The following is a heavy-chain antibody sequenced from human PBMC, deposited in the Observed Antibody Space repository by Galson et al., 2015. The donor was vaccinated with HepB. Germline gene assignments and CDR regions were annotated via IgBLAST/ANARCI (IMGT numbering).Heavy chain of an antibody. J-gene: IGHJ4*02. V-gene: IGHV5-10-1*01. CDR3: SKDWCTITCYPHC. Sequence: GAEVKKPGESVRISCQGSGYTFSNYWITWVRQVPGKGLEWLGRIDTGDSYTNHNPSFEGRVTMSVDRSIDTAYLQWSGLRTSDTAVYYCSKDWCTITCYPHCWGQGTLLTVSS. CDR2: IDTGDSYT. D-gene: IGHD2-2*01. CDR1: GYTFSNYW.